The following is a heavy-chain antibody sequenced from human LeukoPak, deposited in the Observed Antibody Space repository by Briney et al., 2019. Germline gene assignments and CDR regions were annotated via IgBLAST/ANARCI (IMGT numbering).Heavy chain of an antibody. Sequence: GGSLRLSCAASGFSFSSYSMNWVRQAPGKGLEWVSSISSSSSYIYYADSVKGRFTISRDNAKNSLYLQMNRLRTEDTAVYYCARDSTYYYDSSGYYPRGQGTLVTVSS. CDR1: GFSFSSYS. V-gene: IGHV3-21*01. CDR3: ARDSTYYYDSSGYYP. D-gene: IGHD3-22*01. CDR2: ISSSSSYI. J-gene: IGHJ4*02.